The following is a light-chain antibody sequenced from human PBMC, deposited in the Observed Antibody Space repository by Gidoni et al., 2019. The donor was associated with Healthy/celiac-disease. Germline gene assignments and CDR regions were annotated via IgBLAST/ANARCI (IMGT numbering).Light chain of an antibody. CDR3: MQALQIPET. Sequence: DIVMTQSPLSLPVTPREPASISCRSSQSLLHSNGYNYLDWYLQKPGQSPQLLIYLGSNRASGVPDRFSGSGSGTDFTLKISRVEAEDVGVYYCMQALQIPETFGQGTKVEIK. CDR1: QSLLHSNGYNY. CDR2: LGS. V-gene: IGKV2-28*01. J-gene: IGKJ1*01.